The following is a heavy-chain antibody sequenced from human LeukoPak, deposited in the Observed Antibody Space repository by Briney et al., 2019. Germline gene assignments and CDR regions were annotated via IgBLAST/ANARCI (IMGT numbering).Heavy chain of an antibody. CDR1: GFTFSTFR. Sequence: PGGSLRLPCAASGFTFSTFRMAWVRQTPGKGLEWVATITEDGRETYYVDSVRGRFTISRDSAKNALYLQMNSLRGEDTAVYFCARVFGYGWYGDWGQGTLVTVSS. D-gene: IGHD6-19*01. CDR2: ITEDGRET. CDR3: ARVFGYGWYGD. J-gene: IGHJ4*02. V-gene: IGHV3-7*04.